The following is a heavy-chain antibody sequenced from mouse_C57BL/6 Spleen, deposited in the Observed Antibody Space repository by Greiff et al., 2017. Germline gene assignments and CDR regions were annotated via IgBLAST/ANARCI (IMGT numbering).Heavy chain of an antibody. Sequence: QVQLQQPGAELVKPGASVKLSCKASGYTFTSYWMHWVKQRPGQGLEWIGMIHPSSGSTNYNEKFKGKATLTVDKSSSTAYMQLSSLTSEDSAVYYCARRGHYDYGSAWFAYWGQGTLVTVSA. D-gene: IGHD2-4*01. CDR1: GYTFTSYW. CDR2: IHPSSGST. J-gene: IGHJ3*01. CDR3: ARRGHYDYGSAWFAY. V-gene: IGHV1-64*01.